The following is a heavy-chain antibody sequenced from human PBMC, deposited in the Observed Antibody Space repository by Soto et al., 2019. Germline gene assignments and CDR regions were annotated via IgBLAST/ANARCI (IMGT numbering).Heavy chain of an antibody. V-gene: IGHV2-26*01. J-gene: IGHJ3*02. CDR1: GLSLSNARMV. D-gene: IGHD3-22*01. CDR2: IFSNDEK. Sequence: SGPTLVNPTETLTLTCTVSGLSLSNARMVVSWIRQPPGDALEWLAHIFSNDEKSYSTSLKSRLTISKDTSKSQVVLTMTNMDPVDTATYYCARETGYYYDSSGSQGDAFDIWGQGTMVTVSS. CDR3: ARETGYYYDSSGSQGDAFDI.